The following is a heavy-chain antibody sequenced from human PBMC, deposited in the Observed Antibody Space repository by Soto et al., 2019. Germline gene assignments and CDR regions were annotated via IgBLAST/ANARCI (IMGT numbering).Heavy chain of an antibody. CDR2: TYYRSKWYY. D-gene: IGHD1-7*01. CDR3: ARDRPGTTGAYYYYGMDV. V-gene: IGHV6-1*01. CDR1: GDSVTGNTAG. J-gene: IGHJ6*02. Sequence: SQTLSLTCVISGDSVTGNTAGWNWIRQSPSRGLEWLGRTYYRSKWYYDYAGSVKGRMTINPDTSRNQFSLQLNSVSPEDTAVYYCARDRPGTTGAYYYYGMDVWGQGTTVTVSS.